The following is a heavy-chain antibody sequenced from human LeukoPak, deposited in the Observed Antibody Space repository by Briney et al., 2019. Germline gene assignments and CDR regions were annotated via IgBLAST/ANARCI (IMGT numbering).Heavy chain of an antibody. CDR1: GGSISSHY. CDR2: IYYSGST. CDR3: ARVSGSYYYDSSGYSNYYYMDV. D-gene: IGHD3-22*01. J-gene: IGHJ6*03. V-gene: IGHV4-59*11. Sequence: SETLSLTCTVSGGSISSHYWSWIRQPPGKGLEWIGYIYYSGSTNYNPSLKSRVTISEDTSKNQFSLKLSSVTAADTAVYYCARVSGSYYYDSSGYSNYYYMDVWGKGTTVTVSS.